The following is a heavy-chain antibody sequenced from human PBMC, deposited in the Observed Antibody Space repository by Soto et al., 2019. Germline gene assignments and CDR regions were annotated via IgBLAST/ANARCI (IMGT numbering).Heavy chain of an antibody. D-gene: IGHD1-26*01. J-gene: IGHJ4*02. CDR3: ASDRPSGIYYYFDY. CDR2: IYYSGST. V-gene: IGHV4-31*03. CDR1: GGSISSGGYC. Sequence: SETLSLTCTVSGGSISSGGYCWSWISQHPGKGLEWIGYIYYSGSTYYNPSLKSRVTISVDTSKNQFSLKLSSVTAADTAVYYCASDRPSGIYYYFDYWGQGTLFTVSS.